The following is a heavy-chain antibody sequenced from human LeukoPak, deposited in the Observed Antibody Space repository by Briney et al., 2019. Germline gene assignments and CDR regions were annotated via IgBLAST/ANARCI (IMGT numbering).Heavy chain of an antibody. J-gene: IGHJ4*02. Sequence: GGSLRLSCAASGFTLSNYWMSWVRQAPGKGLEWVANIKQDGSEKYYVDSVKGRFTISRDNAKNSLYLQMNSLRAEDTAVYYCASDEGHCSSTSCYGSFGYWGQGTLVTVSS. V-gene: IGHV3-7*01. CDR1: GFTLSNYW. CDR2: IKQDGSEK. CDR3: ASDEGHCSSTSCYGSFGY. D-gene: IGHD2-2*01.